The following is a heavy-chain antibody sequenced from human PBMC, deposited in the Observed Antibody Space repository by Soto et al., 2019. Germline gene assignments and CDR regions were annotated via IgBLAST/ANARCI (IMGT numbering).Heavy chain of an antibody. D-gene: IGHD3-9*01. CDR3: ARVGRETIRYFDWLPFDY. V-gene: IGHV5-51*01. Sequence: GESLKISCKGSGYSFTSYWIGWVRQMPGKGLEWMGIIYPGDSDTRYSPSFQGQVTISADKSISTAYLQWSSLKASDTAMYYCARVGRETIRYFDWLPFDYWGQGTLVTVSS. CDR1: GYSFTSYW. CDR2: IYPGDSDT. J-gene: IGHJ4*02.